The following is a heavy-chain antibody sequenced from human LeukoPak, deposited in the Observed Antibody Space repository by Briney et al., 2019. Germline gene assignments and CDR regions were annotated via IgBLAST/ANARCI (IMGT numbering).Heavy chain of an antibody. Sequence: SETLSLTCTVSGGSISSSSYYWGWIRQPPGKGLEWIGSIYYSGSAYYNPSLKSRVTMSVDTSKNQFSLKLSSVTAADTAVYYCARTEGDYGDYNWFDPWGQGTLVTVSS. J-gene: IGHJ5*02. V-gene: IGHV4-39*07. CDR3: ARTEGDYGDYNWFDP. CDR2: IYYSGSA. D-gene: IGHD4-17*01. CDR1: GGSISSSSYY.